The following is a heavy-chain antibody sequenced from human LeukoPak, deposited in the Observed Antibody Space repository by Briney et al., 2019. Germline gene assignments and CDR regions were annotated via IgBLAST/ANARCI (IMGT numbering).Heavy chain of an antibody. J-gene: IGHJ4*02. CDR1: GYTFTGYY. D-gene: IGHD4-11*01. V-gene: IGHV1-2*02. Sequence: ASVKVSCKASGYTFTGYYMHWVRQASGQGLEWMGWINPNSGGTNYAQKFQGRVTMTRDTSISTAYMELSRLRSDDTAVYYCARSFRDSYSLYYFDYWGQGTLVTVSS. CDR2: INPNSGGT. CDR3: ARSFRDSYSLYYFDY.